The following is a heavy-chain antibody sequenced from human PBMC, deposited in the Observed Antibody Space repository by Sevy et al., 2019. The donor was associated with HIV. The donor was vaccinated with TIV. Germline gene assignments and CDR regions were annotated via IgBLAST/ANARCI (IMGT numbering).Heavy chain of an antibody. V-gene: IGHV4-34*01. CDR1: GGSFSGYY. CDR3: GGARWYSGGYPPGRGPTNYFFEY. D-gene: IGHD1-26*01. J-gene: IGHJ4*01. Sequence: SETLSLTCAVYGGSFSGYYWSWIRQPPGKGLEWIGEINHSGSTNYNPSLKSRVTISVDTSKNQFSLKLSSVTAADTAVYYCGGARWYSGGYPPGRGPTNYFFEYLGQGTPVTVSS. CDR2: INHSGST.